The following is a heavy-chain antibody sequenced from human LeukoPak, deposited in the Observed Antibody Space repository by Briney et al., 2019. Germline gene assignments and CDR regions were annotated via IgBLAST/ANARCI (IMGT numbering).Heavy chain of an antibody. D-gene: IGHD3-9*01. CDR3: ARGDFDWLLMGGAFDI. CDR1: GYTFTSYG. J-gene: IGHJ3*02. Sequence: RASVKVSCKASGYTFTSYGISWVRQAPGQGLEWMGWISAYNGNTNYAQKLQGRVTMTTDTSTSTAYMELRSLRSDDTAVYYCARGDFDWLLMGGAFDIWGQGTMVTVSS. V-gene: IGHV1-18*01. CDR2: ISAYNGNT.